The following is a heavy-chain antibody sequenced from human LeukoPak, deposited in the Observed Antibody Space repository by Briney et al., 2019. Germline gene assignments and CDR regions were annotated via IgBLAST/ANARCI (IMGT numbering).Heavy chain of an antibody. CDR1: GFTFSSYG. J-gene: IGHJ4*02. D-gene: IGHD3-22*01. CDR2: IRYDGSNK. CDR3: ARIITMIVVAGGY. Sequence: GGSLRLSCAASGFTFSSYGLHWVRQAPGKGLEGVAFIRYDGSNKYYADSVKGRFTISRDNSKNTLYLQMNSLRAEDTAVYYCARIITMIVVAGGYWGQGTLVTVSS. V-gene: IGHV3-30*02.